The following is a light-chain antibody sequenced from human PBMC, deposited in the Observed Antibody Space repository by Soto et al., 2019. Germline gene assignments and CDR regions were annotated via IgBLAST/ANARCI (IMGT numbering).Light chain of an antibody. CDR2: GAF. V-gene: IGKV3-11*01. J-gene: IGKJ5*01. CDR1: PSVTNY. CDR3: QQRNIWPPVT. Sequence: ESVLTQSPATLSLSPGERATLSCRASPSVTNYLAWYQRKPGQAPRLVIYGAFNRANGIPARFSGSGSGTDFTLTLSSLEPEDFAVYYCQQRNIWPPVTFGQGTRLEIK.